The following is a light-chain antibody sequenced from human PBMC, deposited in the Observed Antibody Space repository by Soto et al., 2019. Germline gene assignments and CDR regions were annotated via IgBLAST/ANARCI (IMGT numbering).Light chain of an antibody. V-gene: IGKV3-20*01. Sequence: VLTQSPGTLSLSPGEGATLSCRASQRVASDLAWYLQKPGQPPRLLIYDASIRAIGIPDRISGSGSERDFTLTISRLEPEDAAVYFCQQYGTSPQAFGQGTKVDIK. CDR2: DAS. CDR1: QRVASD. J-gene: IGKJ1*01. CDR3: QQYGTSPQA.